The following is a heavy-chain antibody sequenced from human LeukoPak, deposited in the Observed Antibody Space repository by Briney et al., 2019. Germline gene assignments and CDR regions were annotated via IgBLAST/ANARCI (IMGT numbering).Heavy chain of an antibody. Sequence: ASVKVSCKASGYTFTSYVISWVRQAPGQGLEWMGWISAYNGNTNYAQKLQGRVTMTTDTSTSTAYMELRSLRSDDTAVYYCAKVSPTTPKYYFDYWGQGTLVTVSS. CDR3: AKVSPTTPKYYFDY. V-gene: IGHV1-18*01. J-gene: IGHJ4*02. D-gene: IGHD4-11*01. CDR1: GYTFTSYV. CDR2: ISAYNGNT.